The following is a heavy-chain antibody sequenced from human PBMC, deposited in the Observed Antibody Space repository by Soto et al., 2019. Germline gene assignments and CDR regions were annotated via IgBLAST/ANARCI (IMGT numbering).Heavy chain of an antibody. Sequence: GESLKISCKGSGYSFTSYWIGWVRQMPGKGLEWMGIIYPGDSDTRYSPSFQGQVTISADKSISTAYLQWSSLKASDTAMYYCATAYTITMVRGADAFDIWGQGTMVTVSS. D-gene: IGHD3-10*01. CDR3: ATAYTITMVRGADAFDI. V-gene: IGHV5-51*01. CDR1: GYSFTSYW. CDR2: IYPGDSDT. J-gene: IGHJ3*02.